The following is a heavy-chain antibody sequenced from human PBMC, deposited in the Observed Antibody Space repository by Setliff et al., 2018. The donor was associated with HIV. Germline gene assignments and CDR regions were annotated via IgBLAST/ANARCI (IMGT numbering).Heavy chain of an antibody. CDR2: INHSGNT. V-gene: IGHV4-34*01. CDR1: GGSFTGYY. J-gene: IGHJ4*02. D-gene: IGHD4-17*01. CDR3: AKGAGFYGDYTFDY. Sequence: SETLSLTCAVYGGSFTGYYWTWIRQPPGKGLEWIGEINHSGNTNYNPSLQSRVSISMDASKNKFSLKVTSVTSADTAVYYCAKGAGFYGDYTFDYWGQGHLVTVSS.